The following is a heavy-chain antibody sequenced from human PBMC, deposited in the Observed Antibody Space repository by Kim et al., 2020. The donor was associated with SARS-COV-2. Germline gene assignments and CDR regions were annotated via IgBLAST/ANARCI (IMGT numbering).Heavy chain of an antibody. V-gene: IGHV3-43*01. J-gene: IGHJ3*01. CDR2: ISWDGDST. CDR3: GRASGANYIDAFDV. D-gene: IGHD1-26*01. Sequence: GGSLRLSCAVSGFTFADYVMHWVRQRPGKGLEWVGLISWDGDSTYFAESVKGRFTLSRDNSRDSLFLQMSSLRTEDTASYFCGRASGANYIDAFDVWGQGTVVTVSS. CDR1: GFTFADYV.